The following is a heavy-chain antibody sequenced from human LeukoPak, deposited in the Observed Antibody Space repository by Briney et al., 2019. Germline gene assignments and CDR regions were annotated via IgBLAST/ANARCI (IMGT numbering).Heavy chain of an antibody. CDR1: GFTFSSYG. V-gene: IGHV3-30*18. Sequence: GGSLRLSCAASGFTFSSYGMHWVRQAPGKGLEWVAVISYDGSNKYYADSVKGRFTISRDNSKNTLYLQMNSLRAEDTAVYYCAKERGYSGYQYYGMDVWGQGTTVTVSS. D-gene: IGHD5-12*01. J-gene: IGHJ6*02. CDR3: AKERGYSGYQYYGMDV. CDR2: ISYDGSNK.